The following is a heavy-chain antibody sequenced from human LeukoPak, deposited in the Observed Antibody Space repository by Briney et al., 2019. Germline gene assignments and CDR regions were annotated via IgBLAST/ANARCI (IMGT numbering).Heavy chain of an antibody. V-gene: IGHV3-15*01. CDR1: GFTFTNAW. J-gene: IGHJ5*02. CDR3: STLWYGA. D-gene: IGHD3-10*01. CDR2: VKSKTDGGTS. Sequence: GGALRLSCAASGFTFTNAWMYWVRQAPGKGLEWVGRVKSKTDGGTSDYAAPVTGRFTISRDDSKSTLYLEMNSLKTEDTGVYYCSTLWYGAWGQGTLVTVSS.